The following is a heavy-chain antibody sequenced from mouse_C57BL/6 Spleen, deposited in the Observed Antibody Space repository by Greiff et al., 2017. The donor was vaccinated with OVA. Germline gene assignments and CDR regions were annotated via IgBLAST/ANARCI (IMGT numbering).Heavy chain of an antibody. Sequence: VKLMESGAELVKPGASVKISCKASGYAFSSYWMNWVKQRPGKGLEWIGQIYPGDGDTNYNGKFKGKATLTADKSSSTAYMQLSSLTSEDSAVYFCARRDYYGSSYDYYYAMDYWGQGTSVTVSS. CDR1: GYAFSSYW. CDR3: ARRDYYGSSYDYYYAMDY. CDR2: IYPGDGDT. J-gene: IGHJ4*01. D-gene: IGHD1-1*01. V-gene: IGHV1-80*01.